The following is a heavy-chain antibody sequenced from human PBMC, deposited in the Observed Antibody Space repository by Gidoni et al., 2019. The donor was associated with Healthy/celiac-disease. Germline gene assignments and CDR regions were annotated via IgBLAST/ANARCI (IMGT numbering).Heavy chain of an antibody. CDR1: GYSFTRYW. Sequence: EVQLVQSGAEVKKPGESLKISCKGSGYSFTRYWIGGVRQMPGKGLEWMGIIYPGDADTRYSPSFKGQVTISADKSISTAYLQWSSLKASDTAMYYCARRGDSSSSGYYYGMDVWGQGTTVTVSS. CDR2: IYPGDADT. D-gene: IGHD6-6*01. V-gene: IGHV5-51*01. CDR3: ARRGDSSSSGYYYGMDV. J-gene: IGHJ6*02.